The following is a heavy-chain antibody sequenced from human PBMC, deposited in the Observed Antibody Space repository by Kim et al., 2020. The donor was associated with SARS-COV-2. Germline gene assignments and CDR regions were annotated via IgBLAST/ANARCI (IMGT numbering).Heavy chain of an antibody. CDR3: ARHAREAGPKKSRSYGMDV. J-gene: IGHJ6*02. CDR2: IYYSGST. Sequence: SETLSLTCTVSGGSISSYYWSWIRQPPGKGLEWIGYIYYSGSTNYNPSLKSRVTISVDTSKNQFSLKLSSVTAADTAVYYCARHAREAGPKKSRSYGMDVWGQGTTVTVSS. CDR1: GGSISSYY. V-gene: IGHV4-59*08. D-gene: IGHD6-19*01.